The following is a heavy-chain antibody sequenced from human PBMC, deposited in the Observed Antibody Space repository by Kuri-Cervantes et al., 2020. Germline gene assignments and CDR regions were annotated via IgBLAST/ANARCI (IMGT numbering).Heavy chain of an antibody. J-gene: IGHJ6*04. CDR3: AKSISTWPLDV. CDR2: ISGSGGST. D-gene: IGHD2-2*01. V-gene: IGHV3-23*01. Sequence: GGSLRLSCAASGFTFSTYAMTWVRQAPGKGLEWVSAISGSGGSTSYADSVKGRFTISRANSRNTLYLQMNSLRPNDTGVYYCAKSISTWPLDVWGKGTTVTVSS. CDR1: GFTFSTYA.